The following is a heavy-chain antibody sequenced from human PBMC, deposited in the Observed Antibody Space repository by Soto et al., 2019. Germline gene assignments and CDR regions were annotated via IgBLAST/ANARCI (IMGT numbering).Heavy chain of an antibody. V-gene: IGHV1-46*01. CDR3: ARGDIVVVPAADQIFHY. Sequence: QVQLVQSGAEVKKPGASVKVSCKASGYTFTSYYMHWVRQAPGQGLEWMGIISPSGGSTSYAQKFQGRVTMTRDTSTSTVYMELSSLRSEDTAVYYCARGDIVVVPAADQIFHYWGQGTLVTVSS. J-gene: IGHJ4*02. CDR2: ISPSGGST. D-gene: IGHD2-2*01. CDR1: GYTFTSYY.